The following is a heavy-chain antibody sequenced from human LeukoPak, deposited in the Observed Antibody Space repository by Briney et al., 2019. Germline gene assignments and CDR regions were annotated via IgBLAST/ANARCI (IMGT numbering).Heavy chain of an antibody. CDR1: GDSISSSSYY. Sequence: SETLSLTCTVSGDSISSSSYYWGWIRQPPGKGLEWIGNIYYSGSTYYNPSLKSRVTISVDMSKNQFSLKLSSVTAADTAVYYCARRKFGSSWRDYWGQGTLVTVSS. D-gene: IGHD6-13*01. J-gene: IGHJ4*02. V-gene: IGHV4-39*01. CDR3: ARRKFGSSWRDY. CDR2: IYYSGST.